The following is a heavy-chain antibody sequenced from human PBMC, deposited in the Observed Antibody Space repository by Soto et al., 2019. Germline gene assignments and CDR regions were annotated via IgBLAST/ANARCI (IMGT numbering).Heavy chain of an antibody. CDR1: GASINSPNW. Sequence: QVQLQESGPGLVNPSGTLSLTCGVSGASINSPNWWSWVRQSPGKGLEWIGEIYHTGNTNSNWSLSSRVTLSVDKSNNQFSLNLTSVNAAETAVYYCERKGTSDESPFDFWGKGILVTVSS. V-gene: IGHV4-4*02. D-gene: IGHD1-1*01. J-gene: IGHJ4*02. CDR2: IYHTGNT. CDR3: ERKGTSDESPFDF.